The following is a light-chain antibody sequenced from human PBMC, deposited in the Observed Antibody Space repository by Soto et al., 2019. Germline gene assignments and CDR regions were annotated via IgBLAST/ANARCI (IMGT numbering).Light chain of an antibody. CDR1: QSVSSSY. CDR2: GAS. J-gene: IGKJ1*01. V-gene: IGKV3-20*01. Sequence: EIVLTQSPGTLSLSPGEGATLSCRASQSVSSSYLAWYQQKPGQAPRLLIYGASSRATGIPDRFSGSGSGTDFTLTISRLEPEDFAVYYCQQYGSSPPKTFXQGTKVDIK. CDR3: QQYGSSPPKT.